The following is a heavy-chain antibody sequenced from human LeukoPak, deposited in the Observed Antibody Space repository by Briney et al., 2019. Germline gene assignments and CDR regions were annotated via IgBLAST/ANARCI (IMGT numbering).Heavy chain of an antibody. D-gene: IGHD2-2*01. CDR1: GFTFSSYG. Sequence: GSLRLSCAASGFTFSSYGMHWVRQAPGKGLEWVAFIRYDGSNKYYADSVKGRFTISRDNSKNTLYLQMNSLRAEDTAVYYCANIVVVPAAYDYWGQGTLVTVSS. J-gene: IGHJ4*02. V-gene: IGHV3-30*02. CDR3: ANIVVVPAAYDY. CDR2: IRYDGSNK.